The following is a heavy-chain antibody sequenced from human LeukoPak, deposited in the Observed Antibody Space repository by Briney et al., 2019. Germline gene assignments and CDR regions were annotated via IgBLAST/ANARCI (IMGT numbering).Heavy chain of an antibody. Sequence: PSGTLSLTCFVSGESINNRDSYWGWIRQTPGKGLQWIGSIYYSGGTYSNPSLKSRVRMSVDTSENHFSLELTSVTAADTAMYYCGRLTEKNSWSGFPPYYIDVWGEGTTVAVS. J-gene: IGHJ6*03. CDR3: GRLTEKNSWSGFPPYYIDV. CDR2: IYYSGGT. D-gene: IGHD3-3*01. CDR1: GESINNRDSY. V-gene: IGHV4-39*02.